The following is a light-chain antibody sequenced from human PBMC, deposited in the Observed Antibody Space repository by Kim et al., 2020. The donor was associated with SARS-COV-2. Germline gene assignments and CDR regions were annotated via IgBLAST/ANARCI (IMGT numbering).Light chain of an antibody. CDR2: GAS. V-gene: IGKV3-20*01. Sequence: EIVLTQSPGTLSLSPGERATLSCRASQSVSSTYLAWYQQKPGQAPRLLIYGASSRATGIPDRFSGSGSGTDFTLTISRLDPEDFAVYYCQQYGISPYTFGQGTKLE. J-gene: IGKJ2*01. CDR3: QQYGISPYT. CDR1: QSVSSTY.